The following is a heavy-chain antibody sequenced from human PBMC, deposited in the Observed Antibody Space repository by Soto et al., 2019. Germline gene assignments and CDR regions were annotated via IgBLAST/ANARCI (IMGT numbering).Heavy chain of an antibody. CDR3: ARIDIFPASFGYYYYSGMDF. CDR1: GYTFTSYA. V-gene: IGHV1-18*01. J-gene: IGHJ6*02. CDR2: ISAYNGNT. Sequence: QVQLVQSGAEVKKTGASVKVSCKASGYTFTSYAISWVRQAPGQGLEWMGWISAYNGNTNHAQKFQGRVTITTDTSTSTAYMDLRTLRSDDTAVYYCARIDIFPASFGYYYYSGMDFWGQGTTVTVSS. D-gene: IGHD3-9*01.